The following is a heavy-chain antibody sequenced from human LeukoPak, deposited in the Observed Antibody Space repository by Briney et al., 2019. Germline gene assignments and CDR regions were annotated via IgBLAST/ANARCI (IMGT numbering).Heavy chain of an antibody. Sequence: PSETLSLTCTVSGGAISTYYWSWLRQPAGKGLEWIGRVYNSGSTNYNPSLKSRVTMSVDTSKNQFSLKLSSVTAADTAVYYCARGAYGSDSLNFFDPWGQGTLVTVSS. J-gene: IGHJ5*02. CDR1: GGAISTYY. D-gene: IGHD3-10*01. CDR3: ARGAYGSDSLNFFDP. CDR2: VYNSGST. V-gene: IGHV4-4*07.